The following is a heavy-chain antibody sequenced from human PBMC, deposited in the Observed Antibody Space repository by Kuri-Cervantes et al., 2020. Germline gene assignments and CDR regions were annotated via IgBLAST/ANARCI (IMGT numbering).Heavy chain of an antibody. CDR3: ARDRPCSGWYRCRFDP. D-gene: IGHD6-19*01. CDR2: MNPNSGNT. Sequence: ASVKVSCKASGYTFTSYDINWVRQATGQGLEWMGWMNPNSGNTGYAQKFQGRVTMTRNTSISTAYMELSSLRSEDTAVYYCARDRPCSGWYRCRFDPWGQGTLVTVSS. CDR1: GYTFTSYD. V-gene: IGHV1-8*01. J-gene: IGHJ5*02.